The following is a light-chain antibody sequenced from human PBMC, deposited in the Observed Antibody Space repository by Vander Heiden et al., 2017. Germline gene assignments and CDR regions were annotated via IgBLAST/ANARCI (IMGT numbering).Light chain of an antibody. J-gene: IGKJ1*01. CDR1: QSVSSY. CDR3: QQRSNWPPRT. CDR2: DAS. Sequence: EIVLTQSPATLSLSPGERATLSCRASQSVSSYLAWYQQKPGQAPRLLIYDASNRATGIPARFSGSGYGTDFTPTISSREPEDFAVYYCQQRSNWPPRTFGQGTKVEIK. V-gene: IGKV3-11*01.